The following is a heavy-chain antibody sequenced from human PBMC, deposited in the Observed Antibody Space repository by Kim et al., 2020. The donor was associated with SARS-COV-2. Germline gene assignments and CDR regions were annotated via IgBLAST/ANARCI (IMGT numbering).Heavy chain of an antibody. J-gene: IGHJ4*02. CDR1: GFTFSSRG. V-gene: IGHV3-30*18. Sequence: GGSLRLSCAASGFTFSSRGMHWIRQAPGKGLEWVAIISSGGDTTFYGASVRGRFTISRDNSKNTLFLEMNSLRVEDSAIYYFVKEDSQYFFDHWGQGTLVTVSS. CDR3: VKEDSQYFFDH. CDR2: ISSGGDTT.